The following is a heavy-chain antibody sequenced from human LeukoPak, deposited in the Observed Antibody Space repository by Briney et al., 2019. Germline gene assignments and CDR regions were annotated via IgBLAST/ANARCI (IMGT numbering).Heavy chain of an antibody. J-gene: IGHJ4*02. D-gene: IGHD6-13*01. V-gene: IGHV3-7*01. CDR3: ARDSAGNDY. CDR2: IKQDGSEK. CDR1: GFTFSTYW. Sequence: GSLRLSCAASGFTFSTYWMSWVRQAPGKGLEWVVNIKQDGSEKYYVDSVKGRFTISRDNAKNSLYPQMNSLRAEDTAMYYCARDSAGNDYWGQGTLVTVSS.